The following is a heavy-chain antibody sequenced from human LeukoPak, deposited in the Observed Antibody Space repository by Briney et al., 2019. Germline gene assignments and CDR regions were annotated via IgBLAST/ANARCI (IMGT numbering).Heavy chain of an antibody. CDR3: AKRYCSGGCCHFYYYYGMDV. Sequence: GRSLRLSCAASGFTFSFYAMSWVRQAPGKGLEWDSGISGSGGGCRTYYADWAEGRFTISRDNSKNTLYLQMNSLRAEDTAVYYCAKRYCSGGCCHFYYYYGMDVWGQGTTVTVSS. J-gene: IGHJ6*02. CDR2: ISGSGGGCRT. CDR1: GFTFSFYA. V-gene: IGHV3-23*01. D-gene: IGHD2-15*01.